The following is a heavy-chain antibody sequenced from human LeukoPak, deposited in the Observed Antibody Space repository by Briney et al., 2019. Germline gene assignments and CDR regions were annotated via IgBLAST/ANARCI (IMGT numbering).Heavy chain of an antibody. CDR2: ISAYNGNT. V-gene: IGHV1-18*01. J-gene: IGHJ6*02. CDR1: GYTFTNYG. D-gene: IGHD3-3*01. CDR3: AREGFTFFGAVVNYYYSGMDV. Sequence: ASVKASCKASGYTFTNYGISWVRQAPGQGLEWMGWISAYNGNTNYAQKLQDRVTLTTDTSTSTAYMELRSLRSDDTAVYYCAREGFTFFGAVVNYYYSGMDVWGQGTSVTVSS.